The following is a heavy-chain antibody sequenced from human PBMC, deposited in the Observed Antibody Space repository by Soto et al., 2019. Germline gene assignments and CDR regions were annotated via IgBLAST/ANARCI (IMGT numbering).Heavy chain of an antibody. J-gene: IGHJ3*02. Sequence: PSETLSLTCTVSGGSISSGDYYWSWIRQPPGKGLEWTGYIYYSGSTYCNPSLKSRVTISVDTSKNQFSLKLSSVTAADTAVYYCARDGYDSSGYYYGGGAFDIWGQGTMVTVSS. CDR2: IYYSGST. CDR3: ARDGYDSSGYYYGGGAFDI. CDR1: GGSISSGDYY. V-gene: IGHV4-30-4*01. D-gene: IGHD3-22*01.